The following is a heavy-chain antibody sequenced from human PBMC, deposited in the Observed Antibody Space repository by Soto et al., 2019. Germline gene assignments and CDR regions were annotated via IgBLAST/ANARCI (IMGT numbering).Heavy chain of an antibody. CDR2: IWNGEGDK. J-gene: IGHJ3*02. CDR3: ARDFRGYCSGGKCRTTAFDT. V-gene: IGHV3-33*01. Sequence: GGSLRLSCAASEFSFSYFAMHWVRQAPGKGLEWVAVIWNGEGDKNYADSVKGRFTISRDNVKNTLYLQMNSLRAEDTATYFCARDFRGYCSGGKCRTTAFDTWGQGTTVTVSS. CDR1: EFSFSYFA. D-gene: IGHD2-15*01.